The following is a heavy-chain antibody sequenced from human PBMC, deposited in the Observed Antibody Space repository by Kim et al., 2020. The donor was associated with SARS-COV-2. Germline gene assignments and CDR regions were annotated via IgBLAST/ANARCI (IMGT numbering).Heavy chain of an antibody. J-gene: IGHJ4*02. CDR3: AVETYGWVYY. D-gene: IGHD3-16*01. CDR1: GGSVSSGSYY. Sequence: SETLSLTCTVSGGSVSSGSYYWSWIRQPPGKGLEWIGYIYYSGSTNYNPSLKSRVTISVDTSKNQFSLKLSSVTAADTAVYYCAVETYGWVYYWGQGTLVTVSS. CDR2: IYYSGST. V-gene: IGHV4-61*01.